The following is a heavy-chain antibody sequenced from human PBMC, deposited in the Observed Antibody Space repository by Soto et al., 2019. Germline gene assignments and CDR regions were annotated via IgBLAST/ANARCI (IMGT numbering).Heavy chain of an antibody. Sequence: GGSLRLSCAASGFTFSSYEMNWVRQAPGKGLEWVSYVSSSGSTIYYADSVKGRLTISRDNAKNSLYLQMNSLRAEDTAVYYCARDPGGPTYYYDSSAPGGMDVWGQGTTVTVSS. CDR2: VSSSGSTI. CDR3: ARDPGGPTYYYDSSAPGGMDV. D-gene: IGHD3-22*01. V-gene: IGHV3-48*03. J-gene: IGHJ6*02. CDR1: GFTFSSYE.